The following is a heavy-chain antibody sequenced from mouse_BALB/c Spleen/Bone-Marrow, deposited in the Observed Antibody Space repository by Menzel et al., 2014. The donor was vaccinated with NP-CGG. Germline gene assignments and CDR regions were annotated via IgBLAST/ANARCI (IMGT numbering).Heavy chain of an antibody. D-gene: IGHD2-1*01. Sequence: EVKVIESGGGLVQPGGSRKLSCAASGFTFSSFGMHWVRRAPEKGLEWVAYISSGSSTIYYADTVKGRFTISRDNPKNTLFLQMTSLRSEDTAMYYCARYYGNYSGYFDVWGAGTTVTVSS. CDR1: GFTFSSFG. V-gene: IGHV5-17*02. CDR2: ISSGSSTI. CDR3: ARYYGNYSGYFDV. J-gene: IGHJ1*01.